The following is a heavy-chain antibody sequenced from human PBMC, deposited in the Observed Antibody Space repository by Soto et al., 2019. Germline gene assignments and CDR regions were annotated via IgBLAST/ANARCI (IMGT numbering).Heavy chain of an antibody. CDR3: ARGFSGGDAAWFDP. CDR2: INAGNGNT. Sequence: QVQLVQSGAEVKKPGASVKVSCKASGYTFTSYAMHWVRQAPGQRLEWMGWINAGNGNTKYSQKFQGRVTITRDTSASTCYMELSSLRSEDTAVYYCARGFSGGDAAWFDPWGQGTLVTVSS. V-gene: IGHV1-3*01. J-gene: IGHJ5*02. D-gene: IGHD2-21*02. CDR1: GYTFTSYA.